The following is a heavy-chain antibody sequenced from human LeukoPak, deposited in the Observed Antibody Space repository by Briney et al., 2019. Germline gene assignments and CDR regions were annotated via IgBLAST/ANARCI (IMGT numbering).Heavy chain of an antibody. V-gene: IGHV3-21*01. CDR3: ARGEPILGATYYYYGMDV. CDR2: VSSSSSYI. CDR1: GFTFSSYS. Sequence: GGSLRLSCAASGFTFSSYSMNWVRQAPRKGLEGVSSVSSSSSYIYYADSVKGRFTISGDNAQNTLYLQMNSLRAEDTAVYYCARGEPILGATYYYYGMDVWGKGTTVTVSS. D-gene: IGHD1-26*01. J-gene: IGHJ6*04.